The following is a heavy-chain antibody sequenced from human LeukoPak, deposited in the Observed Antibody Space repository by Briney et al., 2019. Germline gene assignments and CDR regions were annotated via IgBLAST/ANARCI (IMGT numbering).Heavy chain of an antibody. CDR2: ISSSSSYI. CDR1: GFTFSSYS. J-gene: IGHJ4*02. D-gene: IGHD3-22*01. CDR3: ARGGTMIVVDIGY. V-gene: IGHV3-21*01. Sequence: GGSLRLSCAASGFTFSSYSMNWVRQAPGKGLEWVSSISSSSSYIYYADSVKGRFTISRDNAKNSLYLQMNSLRAEDTAVYYCARGGTMIVVDIGYWGQGTLVTVSS.